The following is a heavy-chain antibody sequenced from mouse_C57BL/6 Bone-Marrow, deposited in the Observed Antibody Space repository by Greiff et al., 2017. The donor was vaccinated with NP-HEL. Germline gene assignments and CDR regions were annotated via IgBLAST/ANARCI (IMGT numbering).Heavy chain of an antibody. D-gene: IGHD1-1*01. CDR2: INPNNGGT. CDR1: GYTFTDYY. Sequence: VQLKQSGPELVKPGASVKISCKASGYTFTDYYMNWVKQSHGKSLEWIGDINPNNGGTSYNQKFKGKATLTVDKSSSTAYMELRSLTSEDSAVYYCARSPSYYYGSTWFAYWGQGTLVTVSA. J-gene: IGHJ3*01. CDR3: ARSPSYYYGSTWFAY. V-gene: IGHV1-26*01.